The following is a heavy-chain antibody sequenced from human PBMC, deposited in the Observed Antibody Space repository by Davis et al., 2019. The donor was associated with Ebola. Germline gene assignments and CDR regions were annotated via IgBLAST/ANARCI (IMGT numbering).Heavy chain of an antibody. Sequence: ASVKVSCKASGYTFTSYGISWVRQAPGQGLEWMGWIGAYNGNTNYAQKLQGRVTLTTDTSTSTAYMELRSLRSDDTAGYYCAMGVCGGDCYQQSQSNYCYYYGMDVWGQGTTVTVSS. V-gene: IGHV1-18*01. CDR1: GYTFTSYG. CDR2: IGAYNGNT. J-gene: IGHJ6*02. D-gene: IGHD2-21*02. CDR3: AMGVCGGDCYQQSQSNYCYYYGMDV.